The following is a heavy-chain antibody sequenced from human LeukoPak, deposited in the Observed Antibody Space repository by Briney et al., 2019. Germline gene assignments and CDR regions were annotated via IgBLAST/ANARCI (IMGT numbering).Heavy chain of an antibody. CDR3: AKLGISDRIDY. J-gene: IGHJ4*02. Sequence: PGGSLRLSCTASGFTFSSHAMTWVRQAPGKGLEWVSSITGSGVSTFYAASVKGRFTISRDNSKNTLYLQMNNLRAEDTAVYYCAKLGISDRIDYWGQGTLVTVSS. V-gene: IGHV3-23*01. CDR2: ITGSGVST. CDR1: GFTFSSHA. D-gene: IGHD3-16*01.